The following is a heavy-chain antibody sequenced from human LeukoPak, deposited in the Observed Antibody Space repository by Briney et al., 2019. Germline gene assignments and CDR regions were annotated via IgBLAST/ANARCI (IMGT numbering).Heavy chain of an antibody. CDR1: GFTFTDFY. CDR2: ISISGTTI. J-gene: IGHJ4*02. CDR3: ARTGRLQYGDYVAFDY. Sequence: GGSLRLSCAASGFTFTDFYMSWIRQAPGKGLEWVSYISISGTTIHYADSVKGRFTFSRDNAKNSLYLQMNSLRAEDTAVYYCARTGRLQYGDYVAFDYWGQGTLVTVSS. V-gene: IGHV3-11*01. D-gene: IGHD4-17*01.